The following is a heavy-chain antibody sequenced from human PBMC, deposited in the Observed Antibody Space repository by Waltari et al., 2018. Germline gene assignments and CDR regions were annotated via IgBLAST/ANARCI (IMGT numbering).Heavy chain of an antibody. CDR3: ARTYYYDSRDFDH. V-gene: IGHV1-18*04. D-gene: IGHD3-22*01. CDR2: ISGYNGNT. Sequence: QVQMVQSGAQVKKPGASVTVSCKYHGYSFRGSGISWVRLAPGQGLEWMGWISGYNGNTMYAPKVQGRVTVTTDTSTGTTYMELRSLRSDDTAVYYCARTYYYDSRDFDHWGQGTLVTVSS. CDR1: GYSFRGSG. J-gene: IGHJ4*02.